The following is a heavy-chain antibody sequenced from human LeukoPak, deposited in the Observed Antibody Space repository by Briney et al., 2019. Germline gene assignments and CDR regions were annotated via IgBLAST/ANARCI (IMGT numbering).Heavy chain of an antibody. J-gene: IGHJ3*02. V-gene: IGHV1-2*02. CDR3: ARVIGGRKRGQGPIDGFDI. CDR1: GYTFTGYY. CDR2: INPNNGGT. Sequence: ASVKVSCKASGYTFTGYYMHWVRRAPGQGLDWMGWINPNNGGTKYAPKFQGRVTMTRDTSISTVYMELSRLRSDDTAVFYCARVIGGRKRGQGPIDGFDIWGQGTMVTVSS.